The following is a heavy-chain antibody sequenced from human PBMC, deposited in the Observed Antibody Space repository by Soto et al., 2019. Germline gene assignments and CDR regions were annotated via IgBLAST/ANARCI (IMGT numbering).Heavy chain of an antibody. CDR1: GGSISSYH. D-gene: IGHD1-26*01. V-gene: IGHV4-59*01. Sequence: SETLSLTCTVSGGSISSYHWSWIRQSPGKGLEWIGYVFYTGITKYNPALKRRVTISVDTSKNQFSLKLSSVSAADTGLYYCARSYSGCFYGYDTWGQLIRLTV. J-gene: IGHJ4*02. CDR2: VFYTGIT. CDR3: ARSYSGCFYGYDT.